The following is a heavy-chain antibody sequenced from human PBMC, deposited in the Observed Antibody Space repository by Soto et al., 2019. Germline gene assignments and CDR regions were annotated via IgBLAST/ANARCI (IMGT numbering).Heavy chain of an antibody. V-gene: IGHV5-51*01. CDR3: ERGYLTLVDDDVDI. CDR2: IYPDDSDT. Sequence: PGESLTISCKGSGYIVANNWSGWVRQMAGKGLEWMGIIYPDDSDTKYSPSFQGQVTISADKSISTAYLQWSSLKASDTAMYYCERGYLTLVDDDVDICRQWEMVTDSS. CDR1: GYIVANNW. D-gene: IGHD6-6*01. J-gene: IGHJ3*02.